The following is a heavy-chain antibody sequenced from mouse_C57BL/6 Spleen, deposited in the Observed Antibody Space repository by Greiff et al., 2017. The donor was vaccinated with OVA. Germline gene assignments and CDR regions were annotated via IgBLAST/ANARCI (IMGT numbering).Heavy chain of an antibody. V-gene: IGHV1-64*01. D-gene: IGHD1-1*01. CDR2: IHPNSGST. J-gene: IGHJ2*01. Sequence: QVQLQQPGAELVKPGASVKLSCKASGYTFTSYWMHWVKQRPGQGLEWIGMIHPNSGSTNYNEKFKSKATLTVDKSSSTAYMQLSILTSEDSAVYYCARKGITSYYCDYWGQGTTLTVSS. CDR3: ARKGITSYYCDY. CDR1: GYTFTSYW.